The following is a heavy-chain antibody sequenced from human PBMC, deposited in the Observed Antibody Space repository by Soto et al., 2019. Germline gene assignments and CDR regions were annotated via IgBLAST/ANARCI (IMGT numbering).Heavy chain of an antibody. CDR1: GVSISSSSYY. D-gene: IGHD3-10*01. Sequence: QLQLQESGPGLVKPSETLSLTCTVSGVSISSSSYYWGWIRQPPGKGLEWIGSIDYSGSTYYNPALKSLVTISVDTPKNQSSPKLSSVTAADTAVYYCARHELMVRGVNNCFDPWGQGTLVTVSA. V-gene: IGHV4-39*01. CDR3: ARHELMVRGVNNCFDP. CDR2: IDYSGST. J-gene: IGHJ5*02.